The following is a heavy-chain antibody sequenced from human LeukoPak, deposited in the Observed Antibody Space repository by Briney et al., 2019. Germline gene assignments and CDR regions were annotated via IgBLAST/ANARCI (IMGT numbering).Heavy chain of an antibody. CDR1: GYTFTSYD. CDR3: ARVPYGSGSAFDY. CDR2: MNPNSGNT. D-gene: IGHD3-10*01. V-gene: IGHV1-8*01. Sequence: EASVNVSCKASGYTFTSYDINWVRQAPGQGLEWMGWMNPNSGNTGYAQKFQGRVTMTRNTSISTAYMELSSLRSEDTAVYYCARVPYGSGSAFDYWGQGTLVTVSS. J-gene: IGHJ4*02.